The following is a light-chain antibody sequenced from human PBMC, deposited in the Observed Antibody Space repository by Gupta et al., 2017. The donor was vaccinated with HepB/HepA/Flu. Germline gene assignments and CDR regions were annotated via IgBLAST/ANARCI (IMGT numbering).Light chain of an antibody. Sequence: EIVMTQSPATLSVSPGERATLSCRASQSISTNLTWYLQKPGQAPRLLIYGASTRATGIPARFSGSGSGTEFTLTISSLQSEDFAVYYCQQDDRCPCTFGQGTKLEIK. CDR3: QQDDRCPCT. J-gene: IGKJ2*02. CDR1: QSISTN. V-gene: IGKV3-15*01. CDR2: GAS.